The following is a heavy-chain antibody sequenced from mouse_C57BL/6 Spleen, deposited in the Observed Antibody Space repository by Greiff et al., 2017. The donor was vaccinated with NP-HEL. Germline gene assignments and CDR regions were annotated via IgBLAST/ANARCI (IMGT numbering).Heavy chain of an antibody. Sequence: QVQLQQSGAELVRPGASVTLSCKASGYTFTDYEMHWVKQTPVHGLEWIGAIDPETGGTAYNQKFKGKAILTADKSSSTAYMELRSLTSEDSAVYYCTRSLITTVVAPYAMDYWGQGTSVTVSS. J-gene: IGHJ4*01. V-gene: IGHV1-15*01. CDR1: GYTFTDYE. CDR3: TRSLITTVVAPYAMDY. D-gene: IGHD1-1*01. CDR2: IDPETGGT.